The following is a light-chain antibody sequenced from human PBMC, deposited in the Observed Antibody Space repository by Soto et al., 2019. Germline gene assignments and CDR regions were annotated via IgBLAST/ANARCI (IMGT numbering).Light chain of an antibody. J-gene: IGLJ1*01. CDR1: ALPKQY. Sequence: SYELTQPPSVLVSPGQTARITCSGDALPKQYAYWYQQKPGQAPVLVIYKDSERPSGIPERFSGSSSGTTVTLTISGVQAEDEADYYCQSADSSGTYKVFGTGTKVTVL. V-gene: IGLV3-25*03. CDR3: QSADSSGTYKV. CDR2: KDS.